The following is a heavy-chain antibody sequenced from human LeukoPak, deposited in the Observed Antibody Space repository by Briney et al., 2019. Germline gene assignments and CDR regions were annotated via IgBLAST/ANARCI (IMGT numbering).Heavy chain of an antibody. Sequence: GGSLRLSCAASGFTFITYAMHWVRQAPGKGLEWVAVISYDGKNEYYTDSVKGRFTISRDNYKDTLYLQMNNLRVDDTAFYYCAATSGWHDSYFAFWGQGALVTVSS. J-gene: IGHJ4*02. CDR2: ISYDGKNE. CDR3: AATSGWHDSYFAF. CDR1: GFTFITYA. D-gene: IGHD6-19*01. V-gene: IGHV3-30*04.